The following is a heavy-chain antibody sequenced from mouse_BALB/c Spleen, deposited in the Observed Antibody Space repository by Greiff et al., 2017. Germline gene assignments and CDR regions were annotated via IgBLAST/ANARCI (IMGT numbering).Heavy chain of an antibody. CDR2: ISSGGST. Sequence: EVQGVESGGGLVKPGGSLKLSCAASGFTFSSYAMSWVRQTPEKRLEWVASISSGGSTYYPDSVKGRFTISRDNARNILYLQMSSLRSEDTAMYYCARERGEAMDYWGQGTSVTVSS. J-gene: IGHJ4*01. CDR1: GFTFSSYA. V-gene: IGHV5-6-5*01. CDR3: ARERGEAMDY.